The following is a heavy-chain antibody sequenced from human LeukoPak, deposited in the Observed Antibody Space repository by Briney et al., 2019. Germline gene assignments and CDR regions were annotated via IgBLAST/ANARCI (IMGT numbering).Heavy chain of an antibody. J-gene: IGHJ4*02. CDR2: INHSGST. V-gene: IGHV4-34*01. CDR1: GGFFRGYS. CDR3: ALVVPAAR. D-gene: IGHD2-2*01. Sequence: PSETLSLTCAASGGFFRGYSWSWIRQPPGKGLEWIGEINHSGSTNFDPALKSRVTISVDSSKNQFSLKLSSVTAADAAVYYCALVVPAARWGQGTLVTVSS.